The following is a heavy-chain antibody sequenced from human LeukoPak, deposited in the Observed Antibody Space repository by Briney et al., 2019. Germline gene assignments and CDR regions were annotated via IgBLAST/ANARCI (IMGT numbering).Heavy chain of an antibody. J-gene: IGHJ6*02. CDR3: ASSPHYYYGMDV. CDR1: GGTFSSYA. Sequence: SVKVSCKASGGTFSSYAISWLRQAPGQGLEWMGRIIPILGIANYAQKFQGRVTITADKSTSTAYMELSSLRSEDTAVYYCASSPHYYYGMDVWGQGTTATVSS. V-gene: IGHV1-69*04. CDR2: IIPILGIA.